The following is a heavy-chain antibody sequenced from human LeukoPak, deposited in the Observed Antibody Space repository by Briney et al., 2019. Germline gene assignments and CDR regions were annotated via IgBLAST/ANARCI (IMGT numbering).Heavy chain of an antibody. J-gene: IGHJ3*01. CDR1: GYTFTDYY. CDR2: INPNSGRT. CDR3: AREFRTTTWSYDALDL. V-gene: IGHV1-2*02. Sequence: ASVKVSCKASGYTFTDYYMHWVRQAPGQGLEWVGWINPNSGRTNYAQKFQDRVTMTRDTSNNTSYMDLSSLTSDDTAVYYCAREFRTTTWSYDALDLWGQGTMVTVSS. D-gene: IGHD1/OR15-1a*01.